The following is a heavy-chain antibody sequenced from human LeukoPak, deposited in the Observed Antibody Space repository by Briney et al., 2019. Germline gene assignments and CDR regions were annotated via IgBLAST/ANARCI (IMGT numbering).Heavy chain of an antibody. J-gene: IGHJ4*02. CDR1: GFTFSDYW. V-gene: IGHV3-74*03. D-gene: IGHD2-8*01. Sequence: RAGGSLRLSCTASGFTFSDYWMRWVRHTPEKGLMWVSKINSDGSAPQYAESVKGRFTISRDNRKNTLYLQMNSLRAEDTAVYYCARDVYGLGDYWGQGALVTVSS. CDR2: INSDGSAP. CDR3: ARDVYGLGDY.